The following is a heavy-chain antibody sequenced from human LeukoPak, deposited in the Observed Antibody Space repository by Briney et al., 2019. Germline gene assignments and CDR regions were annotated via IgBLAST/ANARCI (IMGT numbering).Heavy chain of an antibody. V-gene: IGHV1-2*02. CDR3: VRGGDCSGGSCYRNWFDP. D-gene: IGHD2-15*01. CDR1: GYTFTGYY. J-gene: IGHJ5*02. CDR2: INPNSGGT. Sequence: ASVKVSCKASGYTFTGYYMHWVRQAPGQGLEWMGWINPNSGGTNYAQKFQGRVTMTRDTSISTAYMELSRLRSDDTAVYYCVRGGDCSGGSCYRNWFDPWGQGTLVTVSS.